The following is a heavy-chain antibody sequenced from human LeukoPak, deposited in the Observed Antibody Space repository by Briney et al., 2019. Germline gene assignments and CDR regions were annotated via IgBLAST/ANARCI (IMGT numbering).Heavy chain of an antibody. CDR2: IIPIFGTA. V-gene: IGHV1-69*01. CDR1: GGTFSSYA. CDR3: ARHPGIAVAGLDY. Sequence: VASVKVSCKASGGTFSSYAISWVRQAPGQGLEWMGGIIPIFGTANYAQKFQGRVTITADESTSTAYMELSGLRSEDTAVYYCARHPGIAVAGLDYWGQGTLVTVSS. D-gene: IGHD6-19*01. J-gene: IGHJ4*02.